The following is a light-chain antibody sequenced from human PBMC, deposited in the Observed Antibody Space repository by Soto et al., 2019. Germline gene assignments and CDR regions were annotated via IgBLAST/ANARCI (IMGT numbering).Light chain of an antibody. CDR3: QQYGSSPPGT. CDR1: QTVRNNY. J-gene: IGKJ1*01. V-gene: IGKV3-20*01. CDR2: DAS. Sequence: EFVLTQSPGTLSLSPGERATLSCRASQTVRNNYLAWYQQKPGQAPRLLIYDASSRATGIPDRFSGSGSGTDFTLTISRLEPEDFAVYYCQQYGSSPPGTFGQGTKVDIK.